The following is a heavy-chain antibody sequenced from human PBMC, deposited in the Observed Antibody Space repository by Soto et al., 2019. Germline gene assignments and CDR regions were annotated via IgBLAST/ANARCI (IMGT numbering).Heavy chain of an antibody. V-gene: IGHV3-30*18. CDR2: ISYDGSNK. CDR1: GFTFSSYG. CDR3: AKEGIRGSRRPVGY. D-gene: IGHD1-26*01. Sequence: QVQLVESGGGVVQPGRSPRLSCAASGFTFSSYGMHWVRQAPGKGLEWVAVISYDGSNKYYADSVKGRFTISRDNSKNTLYLQMNSLRAEDTAVYYCAKEGIRGSRRPVGYWGQGTLVTVSS. J-gene: IGHJ4*02.